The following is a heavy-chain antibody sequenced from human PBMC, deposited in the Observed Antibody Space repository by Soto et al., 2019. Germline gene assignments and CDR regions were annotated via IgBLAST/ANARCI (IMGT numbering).Heavy chain of an antibody. D-gene: IGHD2-15*01. CDR3: ARGRYCSGGGCVYYFDY. CDR1: GFTFSSHT. J-gene: IGHJ4*02. CDR2: ISSSSSYI. V-gene: IGHV3-21*01. Sequence: EVQLVESGGGLVKPGGSLRLSCAASGFTFSSHTMNWVRQAPGKGLEWVSSISSSSSYIYYADSVKGRFIISRDDAKNSLYLQMNSLRAEDTAVYFCARGRYCSGGGCVYYFDYWGQGNLVTVSS.